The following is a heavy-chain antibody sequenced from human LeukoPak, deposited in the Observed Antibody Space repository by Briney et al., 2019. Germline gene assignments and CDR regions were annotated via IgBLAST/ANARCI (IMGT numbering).Heavy chain of an antibody. J-gene: IGHJ4*02. Sequence: KPSETLSLTCTVSGGSISSSSYYWGWIRQPPGKGLEWIGSIYYSGSTYYNPSLKSRVTISVDTSKNQFSLKLSSVTAADTAVYYCATQKNTARPGYYFDYWGQGTLVTVSS. D-gene: IGHD6-6*01. CDR2: IYYSGST. V-gene: IGHV4-39*01. CDR1: GGSISSSSYY. CDR3: ATQKNTARPGYYFDY.